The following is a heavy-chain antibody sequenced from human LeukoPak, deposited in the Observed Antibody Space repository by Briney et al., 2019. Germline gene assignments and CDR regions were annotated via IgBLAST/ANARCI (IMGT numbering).Heavy chain of an antibody. CDR1: GFTFSSYP. D-gene: IGHD3-3*01. V-gene: IGHV3-30-3*02. Sequence: GRSLRLSCAASGFTFSSYPMHWVRQAPGKGLEWVAIISYDGSNKYYADSVKSRFTISRDNSKNTLYLQMNSLRAEDTAVYYCAKIHPSDYFDYWGQGTLVTVSS. CDR3: AKIHPSDYFDY. J-gene: IGHJ4*02. CDR2: ISYDGSNK.